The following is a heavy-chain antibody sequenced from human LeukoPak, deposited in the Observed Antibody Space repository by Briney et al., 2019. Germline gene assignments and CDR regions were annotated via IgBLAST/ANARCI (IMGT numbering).Heavy chain of an antibody. CDR1: GFTFSSYA. CDR3: ARIAAAGTRYYYYGMDV. D-gene: IGHD6-13*01. V-gene: IGHV3-30-3*01. J-gene: IGHJ6*02. CDR2: ISYDGSNK. Sequence: GGSLRLSCAASGFTFSSYAMHWARQAPGKGLEWVAVISYDGSNKYYADSVKGRFTISRDNSKNTLYLQMNSLRAEDTAVYYCARIAAAGTRYYYYGMDVWGQGTTVTVSS.